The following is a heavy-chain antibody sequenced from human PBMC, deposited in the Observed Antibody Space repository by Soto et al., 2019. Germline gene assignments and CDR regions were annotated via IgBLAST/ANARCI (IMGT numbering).Heavy chain of an antibody. D-gene: IGHD6-19*01. Sequence: ASVKVSCKASGYTFTSYGISWVRQAPGQGLEWMGWISAYNGNTNYAQKLQGRVTMTTDTSTSTAYMELRSLRPDDTAVYYCARDWYSSGWSPLDYWGQGTLVTVSS. J-gene: IGHJ4*02. CDR1: GYTFTSYG. CDR3: ARDWYSSGWSPLDY. V-gene: IGHV1-18*01. CDR2: ISAYNGNT.